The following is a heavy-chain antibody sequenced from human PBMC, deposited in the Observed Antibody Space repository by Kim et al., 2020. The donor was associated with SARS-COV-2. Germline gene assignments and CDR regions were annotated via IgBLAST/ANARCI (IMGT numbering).Heavy chain of an antibody. CDR1: GGTFSSYA. CDR3: ARCMDDYGGNPYGMDV. V-gene: IGHV1-69*13. D-gene: IGHD4-17*01. Sequence: SVKVSCKASGGTFSSYAISWVRQAPGQGLEWMGGIIPIFGTANYAQKFQGRVTITADESTSTAYMELSSLRSEDTAVYYCARCMDDYGGNPYGMDVWGQGTTVTVSS. CDR2: IIPIFGTA. J-gene: IGHJ6*02.